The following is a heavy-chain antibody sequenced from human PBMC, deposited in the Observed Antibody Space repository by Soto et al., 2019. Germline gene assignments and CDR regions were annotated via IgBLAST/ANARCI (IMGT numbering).Heavy chain of an antibody. V-gene: IGHV3-13*01. CDR2: IGTAGDT. J-gene: IGHJ6*02. CDR1: GFTFSSYD. Sequence: GGSLRLSCAASGFTFSSYDMHWVRQATGKGLEWVSAIGTAGDTYYPGSVKGRFTISRENAKNSLYLQMNSLRAEDTAVYYCARGNALKGMDVWGQGTTVTVSS. CDR3: ARGNALKGMDV.